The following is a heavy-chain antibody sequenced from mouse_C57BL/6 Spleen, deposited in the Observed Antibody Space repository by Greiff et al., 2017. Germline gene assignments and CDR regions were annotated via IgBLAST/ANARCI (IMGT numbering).Heavy chain of an antibody. V-gene: IGHV1-54*01. CDR2: INPGSGGT. D-gene: IGHD2-3*01. Sequence: QVQLQQSGAELVRPGTSVKVSCKASGYAFTNYLIEWVKQRPGQGLEWIGVINPGSGGTNYNEKFKGKATLTADKSSSTAYMQLSSLTSEDSAVYFCARFTAYDGYPFDYWGQGTTLTVSS. CDR1: GYAFTNYL. J-gene: IGHJ2*01. CDR3: ARFTAYDGYPFDY.